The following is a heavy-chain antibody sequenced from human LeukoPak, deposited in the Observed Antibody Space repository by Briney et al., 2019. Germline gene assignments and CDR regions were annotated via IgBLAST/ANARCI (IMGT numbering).Heavy chain of an antibody. V-gene: IGHV4-34*01. D-gene: IGHD3-22*01. J-gene: IGHJ4*02. CDR3: ARGNDYYDSSGYPRTGAYYFDY. CDR1: GGSFSGYY. Sequence: PSETLSLTCAVYGGSFSGYYWSWIRQPPGKGLEWIGEINHSGSTNYNPSLKSRVTISVDTSKNQFSLKLSSVTAADTAVYYCARGNDYYDSSGYPRTGAYYFDYWGQGTLVTVSS. CDR2: INHSGST.